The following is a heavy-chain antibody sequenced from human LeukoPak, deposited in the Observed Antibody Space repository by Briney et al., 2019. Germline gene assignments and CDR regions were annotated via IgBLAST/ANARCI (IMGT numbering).Heavy chain of an antibody. CDR3: ARGSVGARSNYVGARHYYFDY. V-gene: IGHV1-2*04. J-gene: IGHJ4*02. CDR2: INPNSGGT. Sequence: AASVKVSCTASGYTFTGYYMHWVRQAPGQGLEWMGWINPNSGGTNYAQKFQGWVTMTRDTSISTAYMELSRLKSDDTAVYYCARGSVGARSNYVGARHYYFDYWGQGTLVTVSS. D-gene: IGHD4-11*01. CDR1: GYTFTGYY.